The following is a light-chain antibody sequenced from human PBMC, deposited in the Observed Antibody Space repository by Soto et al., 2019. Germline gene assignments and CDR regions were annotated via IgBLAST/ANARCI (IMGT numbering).Light chain of an antibody. CDR2: AAF. J-gene: IGKJ2*01. CDR3: QHYASPPLYI. CDR1: QSVSSNY. V-gene: IGKV3-20*01. Sequence: EIVLTQSPGTLSLSPGERATLSCRASQSVSSNYLAWYQHRLGQAPRHLIYAAFTRAPGIPDRLSGSGSGTDFALTISGLEPEDFAMYYCQHYASPPLYIFGPETKLEI.